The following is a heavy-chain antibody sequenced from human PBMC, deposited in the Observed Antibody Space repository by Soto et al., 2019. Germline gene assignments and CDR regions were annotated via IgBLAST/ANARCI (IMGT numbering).Heavy chain of an antibody. CDR1: GFDVTTNC. V-gene: IGHV3-53*01. D-gene: IGHD3-9*01. J-gene: IGHJ1*01. Sequence: GGSLRLSCVGSGFDVTTNCMRWVRQAPGKGLECVSIVCTGGATHYADSVKGRFTISRDSSKNTVHLQMNNVRAEVTAVYYCVRDQRPISGILPGYWGQGSQVTVSS. CDR3: VRDQRPISGILPGY. CDR2: VCTGGAT.